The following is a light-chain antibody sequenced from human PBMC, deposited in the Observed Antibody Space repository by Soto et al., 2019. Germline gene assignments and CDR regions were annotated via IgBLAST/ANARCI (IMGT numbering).Light chain of an antibody. J-gene: IGKJ2*01. CDR3: QQYYYWPPYT. V-gene: IGKV3-15*01. Sequence: EIVLTQSPATLSLSPGERATLSCRASQSISSYLAWYQQKPGQAPRLLMYDASTRATGIPARFSASGSGTEFTLTISSLQSEDSAVYFCQQYYYWPPYTFGQGTKVDIK. CDR2: DAS. CDR1: QSISSY.